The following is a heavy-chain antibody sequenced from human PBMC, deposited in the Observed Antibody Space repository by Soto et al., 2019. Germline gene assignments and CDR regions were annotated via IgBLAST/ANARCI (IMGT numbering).Heavy chain of an antibody. D-gene: IGHD6-19*01. CDR1: GASISSYY. CDR3: ARHFTGWAFVY. J-gene: IGHJ4*02. Sequence: PSETLSLTCSVSGASISSYYWSWIRQPPGKGLEWIGHISDSGTTNYNPSLMSRVTISVDTSRRQISLRLSSVTAAGTAVYYCARHFTGWAFVYWGQGTLVTVSS. CDR2: ISDSGTT. V-gene: IGHV4-59*08.